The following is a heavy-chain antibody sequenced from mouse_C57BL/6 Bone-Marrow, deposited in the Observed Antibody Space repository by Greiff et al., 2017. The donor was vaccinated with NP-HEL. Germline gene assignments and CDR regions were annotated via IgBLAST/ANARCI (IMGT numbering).Heavy chain of an antibody. Sequence: VQLQQSGPELVKPGASVKISCKASGYTFTDYYMNWVKQSHGKSLEWIGDINPNNGGTSYNQKFKGKATLTVDKSSSTAYMEIRSLTSEDSAVNYCSTKYVWFAYWGQGTLVTVSA. CDR3: STKYVWFAY. CDR1: GYTFTDYY. D-gene: IGHD5-1-1*01. CDR2: INPNNGGT. V-gene: IGHV1-26*01. J-gene: IGHJ3*01.